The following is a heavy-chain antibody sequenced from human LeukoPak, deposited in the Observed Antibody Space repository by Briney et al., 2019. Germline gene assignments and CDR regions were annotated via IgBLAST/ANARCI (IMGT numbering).Heavy chain of an antibody. CDR2: ISYDGSNK. J-gene: IGHJ4*02. CDR3: AKDSNYDSSGYGFDY. D-gene: IGHD3-22*01. V-gene: IGHV3-30-3*01. Sequence: GGSLRLSCAASGFTFSSYAMHWVRQAPGKGLEWVAVISYDGSNKYYADSAKGRFTISRDNSKNTLYLQMNSLGAEDTAVYYCAKDSNYDSSGYGFDYWGQGTLVTVSS. CDR1: GFTFSSYA.